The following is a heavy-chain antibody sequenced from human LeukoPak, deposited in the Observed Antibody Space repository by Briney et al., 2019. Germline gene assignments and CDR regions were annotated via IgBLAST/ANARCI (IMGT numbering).Heavy chain of an antibody. CDR1: GFTLSCYW. CDR2: IKEDASEK. CDR3: AREGRVLNAFDI. Sequence: GSLRLSRSASGFTLSCYWVSLVRQAPGGGVEGVANIKEDASEKYYVDSVKGRFTISRDNAKNSLYLQMNSLRAEDTAVYYCAREGRVLNAFDIWGQGTMVTVSS. D-gene: IGHD2-8*01. V-gene: IGHV3-7*01. J-gene: IGHJ3*02.